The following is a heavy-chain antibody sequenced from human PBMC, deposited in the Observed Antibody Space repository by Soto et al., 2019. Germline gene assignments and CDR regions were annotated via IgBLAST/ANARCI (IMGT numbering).Heavy chain of an antibody. J-gene: IGHJ6*03. CDR2: ISAYNGNT. D-gene: IGHD2-2*01. V-gene: IGHV1-18*01. Sequence: QVQLVQSGAEVKKPGASVKVSCKASGYTFTSYGISWVRQAPGQGLEWMGGISAYNGNTNYAQKLQGRVTMTTDTSTSTAYMELRSLRSDDTAVYYCAKSRYCSSTSCYGGYYYYYYYMDVWGKGTTVTVSS. CDR1: GYTFTSYG. CDR3: AKSRYCSSTSCYGGYYYYYYYMDV.